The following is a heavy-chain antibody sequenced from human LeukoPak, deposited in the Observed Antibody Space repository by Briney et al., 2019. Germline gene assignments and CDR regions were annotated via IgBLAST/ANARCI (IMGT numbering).Heavy chain of an antibody. CDR3: ARTPMVRGVRGFDP. V-gene: IGHV4-34*01. J-gene: IGHJ5*02. CDR2: INHSGST. D-gene: IGHD3-10*01. CDR1: GGSISSYY. Sequence: SETLSLTCTVPGGSISSYYWSWIRQPPGKGLEWIGEINHSGSTNYNPSLKSRVTISVDTSKNQFSLKLSSVTAADTAVYYCARTPMVRGVRGFDPWGQGTLVTVSS.